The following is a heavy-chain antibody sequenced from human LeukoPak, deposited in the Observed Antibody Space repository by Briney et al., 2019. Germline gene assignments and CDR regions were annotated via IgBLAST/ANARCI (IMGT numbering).Heavy chain of an antibody. J-gene: IGHJ4*02. CDR2: IYYSGST. CDR1: GGSISSYY. Sequence: SETLSLTCTVSGGSISSYYWSWIRQPPGKGLEWIGYIYYSGSTNYNPSLKSRVTISVDTSKNQFSLKLGSVTAADTAVYYCARGDPYSYGAPSLDYWGQGTLVTVSS. V-gene: IGHV4-59*01. CDR3: ARGDPYSYGAPSLDY. D-gene: IGHD5-18*01.